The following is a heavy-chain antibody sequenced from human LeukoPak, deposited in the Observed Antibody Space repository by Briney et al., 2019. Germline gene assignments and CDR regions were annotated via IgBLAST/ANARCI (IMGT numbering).Heavy chain of an antibody. D-gene: IGHD4/OR15-4a*01. Sequence: PGVSLTLSCAVSGLTSSNVWMSWVRQAPGKGLEWVGRIKSKTDGGIREYAAPVKGRFTISRDDSKNTLYLQMNSLKTEDTAVYYCTTFDYAAFLIWGQGTMVTVSS. CDR3: TTFDYAAFLI. J-gene: IGHJ3*02. CDR1: GLTSSNVW. V-gene: IGHV3-15*01. CDR2: IKSKTDGGIR.